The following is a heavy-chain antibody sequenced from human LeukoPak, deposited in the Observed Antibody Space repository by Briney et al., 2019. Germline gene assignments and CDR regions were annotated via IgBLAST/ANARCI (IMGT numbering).Heavy chain of an antibody. D-gene: IGHD3-9*01. Sequence: QTGGSLRLSCAASGFTFSSYEMNWVRQAPGKGLEWVSYISSSGSTIYYADSVKGRFTISRDNAKNSLYLQMNSLRAEDTAVYYCARGGTGGDILTGYYYYYYGMDVWGQGTTVTVSS. CDR2: ISSSGSTI. CDR3: ARGGTGGDILTGYYYYYYGMDV. CDR1: GFTFSSYE. V-gene: IGHV3-48*03. J-gene: IGHJ6*02.